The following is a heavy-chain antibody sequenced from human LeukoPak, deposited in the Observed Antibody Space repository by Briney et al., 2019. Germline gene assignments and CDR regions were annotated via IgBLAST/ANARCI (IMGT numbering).Heavy chain of an antibody. CDR1: GGSISSHY. CDR3: ARVGWLLGLDY. J-gene: IGHJ4*02. D-gene: IGHD3-22*01. V-gene: IGHV4-59*11. CDR2: IYYSGST. Sequence: SETLSLTCTVSGGSISSHYWSWIRQPPGKGLEWIGYIYYSGSTNYNPSLKSRVTISVDTSKNQFSLKLSSVTAADTAVYYCARVGWLLGLDYWGQGTLVTVSS.